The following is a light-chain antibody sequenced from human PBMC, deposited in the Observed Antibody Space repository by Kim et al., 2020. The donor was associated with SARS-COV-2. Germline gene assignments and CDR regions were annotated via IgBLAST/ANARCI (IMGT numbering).Light chain of an antibody. J-gene: IGKJ4*01. CDR3: QQYGSSPQGLT. V-gene: IGKV3-20*01. Sequence: EIVLTQSPGTLSLSPGERATLSCRASQSVSSSYLAWYQQKPGQAPRLLIYGASSRATGIPDRFSGSGSGTDFTLTISRLEPEVFAVYYCQQYGSSPQGLTFGGGTKVDIK. CDR2: GAS. CDR1: QSVSSSY.